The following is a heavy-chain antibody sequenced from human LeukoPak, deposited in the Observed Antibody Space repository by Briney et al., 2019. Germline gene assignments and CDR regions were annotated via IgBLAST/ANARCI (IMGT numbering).Heavy chain of an antibody. Sequence: SETLSLTCAVYGGSFSGYYWSWIRQPPGKGLEWIGEINHSGSTNYNPSLKSRVTISVDTSKNQFSLKLSSVTAADTAVYYCARVVEDDSSGYFLFDYWGQGTLVTVSS. CDR3: ARVVEDDSSGYFLFDY. V-gene: IGHV4-34*01. CDR1: GGSFSGYY. D-gene: IGHD3-22*01. J-gene: IGHJ4*02. CDR2: INHSGST.